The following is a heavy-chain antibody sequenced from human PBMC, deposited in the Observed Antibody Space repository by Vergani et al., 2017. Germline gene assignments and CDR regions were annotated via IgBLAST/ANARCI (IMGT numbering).Heavy chain of an antibody. CDR1: GYTFIGYY. CDR3: SCSRSPDYYYGMDV. D-gene: IGHD2-15*01. V-gene: IGHV1-2*02. J-gene: IGHJ6*02. CDR2: INPNSGGS. Sequence: QVQLVQSGAEVKKPGASVKVSCKASGYTFIGYYMHWVRQAPGQGLEWMGWINPNSGGSNYAQKFQGRVTMTRDTSISTAYMELSRLRSDDTAVYYCSCSRSPDYYYGMDVWAPGTKFTVSS.